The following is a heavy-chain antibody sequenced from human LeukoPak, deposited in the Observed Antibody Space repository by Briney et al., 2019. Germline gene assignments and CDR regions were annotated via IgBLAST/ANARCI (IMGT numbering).Heavy chain of an antibody. CDR3: AREAAAGGGDY. V-gene: IGHV1-2*02. CDR2: INPNSVGT. Sequence: ASVKVSCKASGYTITGYYMHWVRQAPGEALEWMGWINPNSVGTNYAQKFQGRVTMTRDTSISTAYMELSRLRSDDTAVYYCAREAAAGGGDYWGQGTLVTVSP. J-gene: IGHJ4*02. CDR1: GYTITGYY. D-gene: IGHD6-13*01.